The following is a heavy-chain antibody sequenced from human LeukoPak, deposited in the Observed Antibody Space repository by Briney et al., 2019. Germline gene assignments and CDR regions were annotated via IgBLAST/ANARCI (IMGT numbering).Heavy chain of an antibody. V-gene: IGHV3-30*02. CDR1: GFIFDDYA. D-gene: IGHD2-15*01. J-gene: IGHJ4*02. CDR3: AKVKSGGVGAAPIFDY. CDR2: IRYDGSNK. Sequence: GRSLRLSCAASGFIFDDYAMHWVRQAPGKGLEWVAFIRYDGSNKYYADSVKGRFTISRDNSKNTLYLQMNSLRAEDTAVYYCAKVKSGGVGAAPIFDYWGQGTLVTVSS.